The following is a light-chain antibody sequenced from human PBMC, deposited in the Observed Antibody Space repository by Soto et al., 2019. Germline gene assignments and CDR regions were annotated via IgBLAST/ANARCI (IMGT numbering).Light chain of an antibody. CDR2: GAS. CDR3: QQYGSSGT. CDR1: QSVSSD. V-gene: IGKV3-15*01. Sequence: EIVMTQSPATLSVSPGERATVSCRASQSVSSDLGWYQQKPGQAPRLLIYGASNRATGIPARFSGSGSGTEFTLTISRLEPEDFAVYYCQQYGSSGTFGQGTKVDIK. J-gene: IGKJ1*01.